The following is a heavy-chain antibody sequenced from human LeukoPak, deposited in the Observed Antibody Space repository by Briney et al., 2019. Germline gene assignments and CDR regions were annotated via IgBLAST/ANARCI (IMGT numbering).Heavy chain of an antibody. CDR2: ISGSGGST. D-gene: IGHD6-19*01. V-gene: IGHV3-23*01. CDR3: AKDRGGLRPQWRALHTADY. J-gene: IGHJ4*02. Sequence: GGSLRLSCAASGFTFSSYWMHWVRQAPGKGLVWVSAISGSGGSTYYADSVKGRFTISRDNSKNTLYLQMNSLRAEYTAVYYCAKDRGGLRPQWRALHTADYWGQGTVVTVSS. CDR1: GFTFSSYW.